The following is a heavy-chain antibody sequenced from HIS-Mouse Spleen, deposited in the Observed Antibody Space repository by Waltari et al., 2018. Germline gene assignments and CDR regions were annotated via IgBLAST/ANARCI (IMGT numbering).Heavy chain of an antibody. D-gene: IGHD6-13*01. Sequence: QLQLQESGPGLVNPSETLSLTCTVSGGSISSSSYYWGWIRQPPGKGLEWIGSIYYSGRTYYNPSLKGRGTISVDTSKNQFSLKLSSVTAADTAVYYCAREIPYSSSWYDWYFDLWGRGTLVTVSS. CDR1: GGSISSSSYY. CDR3: AREIPYSSSWYDWYFDL. V-gene: IGHV4-39*07. J-gene: IGHJ2*01. CDR2: IYYSGRT.